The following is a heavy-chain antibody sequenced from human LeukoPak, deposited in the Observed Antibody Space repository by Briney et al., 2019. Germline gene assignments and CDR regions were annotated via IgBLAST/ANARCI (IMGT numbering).Heavy chain of an antibody. CDR2: VNPNSGRT. Sequence: DSVKVSCKASGYTFTGYYMHWVRQAPGQGLEWMGWVNPNSGRTHYAQKFLGRVTMTRGTSINTAYMELSMLNSDDTAVFYCARGRLIGGSGVDYWGQGTLVTVSS. CDR1: GYTFTGYY. V-gene: IGHV1-2*02. CDR3: ARGRLIGGSGVDY. J-gene: IGHJ4*02. D-gene: IGHD3-10*01.